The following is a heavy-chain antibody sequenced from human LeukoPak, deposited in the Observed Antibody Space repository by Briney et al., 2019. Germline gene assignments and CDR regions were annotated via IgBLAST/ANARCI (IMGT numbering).Heavy chain of an antibody. Sequence: GGSLRLSCAASGFTFSSYAMSRVRQAPGKGLEWVSYISSSGSTIYYADSVKGRFTISRDNAKNSLYLQMNSLRAEDTAVYYCARKAPYCGGDCLVGPISDAFDIWGQGTMVTVSS. D-gene: IGHD2-21*01. CDR3: ARKAPYCGGDCLVGPISDAFDI. V-gene: IGHV3-48*04. CDR2: ISSSGSTI. CDR1: GFTFSSYA. J-gene: IGHJ3*02.